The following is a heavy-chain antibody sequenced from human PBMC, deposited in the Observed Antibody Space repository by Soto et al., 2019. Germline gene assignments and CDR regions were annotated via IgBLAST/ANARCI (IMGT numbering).Heavy chain of an antibody. CDR3: ARNTYDFWSGYYALTYYYYMDV. V-gene: IGHV1-46*03. CDR1: GYTFTSYY. CDR2: INPSGGST. J-gene: IGHJ6*03. D-gene: IGHD3-3*01. Sequence: QVQLVQSGAEVKKPGASVKVSCKASGYTFTSYYMHWVRQAPGQGLEWMGIINPSGGSTSYAQKFQGRVNMTRDTSTSTVYMELSSLRSEDTAVYYCARNTYDFWSGYYALTYYYYMDVWGKGTTVTVSS.